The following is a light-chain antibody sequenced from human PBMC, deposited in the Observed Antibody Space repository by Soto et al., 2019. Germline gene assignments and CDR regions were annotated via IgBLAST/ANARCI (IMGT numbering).Light chain of an antibody. CDR2: DVS. CDR1: SSDVGSYNV. J-gene: IGLJ1*01. V-gene: IGLV2-14*03. CDR3: SEYTRMTPYV. Sequence: QSALTRPASVSGSPGQSITIPCSGTSSDVGSYNVVSWYQQHPGKAPKLVIYDVSNRPSGVSPRFSGAKSGNTASLTIAGLQAEDEADYYCSEYTRMTPYVFVTRTMHTV.